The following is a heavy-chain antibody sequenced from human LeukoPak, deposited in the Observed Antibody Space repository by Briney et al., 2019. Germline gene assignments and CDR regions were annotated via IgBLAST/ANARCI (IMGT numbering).Heavy chain of an antibody. CDR2: ITSNGGST. V-gene: IGHV3-64D*06. Sequence: GGSLRLSCSASGFSFSTYAMHWVRQAPGKGLEYVSAITSNGGSTYYADSVKGRFTISRDNSKNTLSLQMSSLRAEDTAVYYCVKGTAGGYCSSTSCRDHDAFDMWGQGTKVTVSS. J-gene: IGHJ3*02. CDR1: GFSFSTYA. CDR3: VKGTAGGYCSSTSCRDHDAFDM. D-gene: IGHD2-2*01.